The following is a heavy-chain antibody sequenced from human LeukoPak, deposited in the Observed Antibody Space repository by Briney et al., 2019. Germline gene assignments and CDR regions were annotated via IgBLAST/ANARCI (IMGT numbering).Heavy chain of an antibody. Sequence: PSETLSLTCTVSGGSISSYYWSWIRQPAGKGLEWIGRIYTSGSTNYNPSLKSRVIMSVDTSKNQFSLKLSSVTAADTAVYYCAGVNQSPMIVDYYYYMDVWGKGTTVTVAS. D-gene: IGHD3-22*01. J-gene: IGHJ6*03. CDR1: GGSISSYY. CDR3: AGVNQSPMIVDYYYYMDV. V-gene: IGHV4-4*07. CDR2: IYTSGST.